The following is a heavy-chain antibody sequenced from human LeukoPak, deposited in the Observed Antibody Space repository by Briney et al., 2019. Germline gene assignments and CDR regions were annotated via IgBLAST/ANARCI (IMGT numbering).Heavy chain of an antibody. D-gene: IGHD2-2*01. CDR3: ARGGARYQLLNWFDP. CDR2: IYHTSST. J-gene: IGHJ5*02. Sequence: SDTLSLICTVSGYSISSGYYWAWIRQTPGNALEWIGSIYHTSSTYRNPSLRSRVTISVDTSKNQFSLNLTSLTAADTAVYYCARGGARYQLLNWFDPWGQGTLVTVSS. V-gene: IGHV4-38-2*02. CDR1: GYSISSGYY.